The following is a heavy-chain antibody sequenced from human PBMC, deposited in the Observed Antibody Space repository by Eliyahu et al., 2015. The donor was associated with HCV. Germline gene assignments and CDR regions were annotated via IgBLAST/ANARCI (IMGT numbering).Heavy chain of an antibody. V-gene: IGHV3-30*18. D-gene: IGHD3-10*01. J-gene: IGHJ4*02. CDR1: GFNFXSYG. Sequence: QVQLVDSGGGVVQPGRSXRLSCAASGFNFXSYGIHWVRQAPGRGLEWVSVISSDGTNKYYADSVKGRFTISRDNSKNTLYLQMNSLRAEDTAVYYCAKESSLLRGGDFDYWGQGTLVTVSS. CDR3: AKESSLLRGGDFDY. CDR2: ISSDGTNK.